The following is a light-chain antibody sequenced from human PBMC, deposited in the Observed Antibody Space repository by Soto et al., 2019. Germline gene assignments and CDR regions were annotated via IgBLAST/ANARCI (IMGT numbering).Light chain of an antibody. CDR2: DVT. J-gene: IGLJ3*02. CDR3: CSYAGSHTWV. Sequence: QSALTQPRSVSGSPGQSVTISCTGTSSDVGGYDYVSWYQQHPGKAPKLMIYDVTKRPSGVPDRFSGSKSGKTASLTISGLQTEDEADYYCCSYAGSHTWVFGGGTKVTVL. V-gene: IGLV2-11*01. CDR1: SSDVGGYDY.